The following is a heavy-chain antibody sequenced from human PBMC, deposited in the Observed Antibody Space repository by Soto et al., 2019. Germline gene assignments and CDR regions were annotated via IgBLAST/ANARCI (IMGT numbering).Heavy chain of an antibody. J-gene: IGHJ4*02. Sequence: QVQLVQSGAEVKKPGSSVTVSCKASGDTLTHYGVSWVRQVPGKGLEGMGGTTAIHGTSDYAQKYQGRMTITSDESTTTSYMELNSQTSDDTAVYYCEAGDSSDTGDHWGPGTLVTVSS. V-gene: IGHV1-69*01. CDR3: EAGDSSDTGDH. CDR2: TTAIHGTS. CDR1: GDTLTHYG. D-gene: IGHD5-18*01.